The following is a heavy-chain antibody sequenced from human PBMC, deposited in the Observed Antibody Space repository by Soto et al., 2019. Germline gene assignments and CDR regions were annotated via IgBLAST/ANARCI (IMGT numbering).Heavy chain of an antibody. CDR3: ARHGNTDTTGYYYGRNV. CDR2: MYYSGRT. J-gene: IGHJ6*04. CDR1: GASVSSSNYY. D-gene: IGHD1-1*01. Sequence: SETLSLTFTVSGASVSSSNYYWGWIRDPPGSGLEWIGTMYYSGRTYYNPSLKSRVTTSVDTSKNQFSLKLSAVTATDTAVYYCARHGNTDTTGYYYGRNVWGKGTTVTV. V-gene: IGHV4-39*01.